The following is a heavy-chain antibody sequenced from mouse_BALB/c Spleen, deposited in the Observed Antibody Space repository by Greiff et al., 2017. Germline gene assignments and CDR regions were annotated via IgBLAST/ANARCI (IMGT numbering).Heavy chain of an antibody. CDR2: ISYDGSN. J-gene: IGHJ3*01. D-gene: IGHD2-10*02. CDR1: GYSITSGYY. V-gene: IGHV3-6*02. Sequence: EVQRVESGPGLVKPSQSLSLTCSVTGYSITSGYYWNWIRQFPGNKLEWMGYISYDGSNNYNPSLKNRISITRDTSKNQFFLKLNSVTTEDTATYYCARVYGNYDFAYWGQGTLVTVSA. CDR3: ARVYGNYDFAY.